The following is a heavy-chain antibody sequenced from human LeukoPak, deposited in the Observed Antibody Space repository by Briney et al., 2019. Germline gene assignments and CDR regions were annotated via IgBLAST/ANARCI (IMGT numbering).Heavy chain of an antibody. CDR3: AREIGPRQLHLWGSAFDY. D-gene: IGHD5-18*01. CDR1: GYTFTVYY. J-gene: IGHJ4*02. Sequence: ASVKVSCNASGYTFTVYYMHWVRQAPGQGLEWMGWINPNSGGTNYAQKFQGRVAMTRDTSISTAHMELSRLTSDDTAVYYCAREIGPRQLHLWGSAFDYWGQGTLVTVSS. V-gene: IGHV1-2*02. CDR2: INPNSGGT.